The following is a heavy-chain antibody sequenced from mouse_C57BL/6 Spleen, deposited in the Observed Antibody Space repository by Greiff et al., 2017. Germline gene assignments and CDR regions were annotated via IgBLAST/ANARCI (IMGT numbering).Heavy chain of an antibody. J-gene: IGHJ4*01. CDR3: ARDGYYAMDY. CDR2: INYDGSST. Sequence: EVKLVESEGGLVQPGSSMKLSCTASGFTFRDYYMAWVRQVPEKGLEWVANINYDGSSTYYLDSLKSRFIISRDNAKNILYLQMSSLKSEDTATYYCARDGYYAMDYWGQGTSVTVSS. V-gene: IGHV5-16*01. CDR1: GFTFRDYY.